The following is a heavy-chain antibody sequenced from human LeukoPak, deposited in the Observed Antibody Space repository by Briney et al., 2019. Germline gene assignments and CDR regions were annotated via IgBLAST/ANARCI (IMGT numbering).Heavy chain of an antibody. J-gene: IGHJ3*02. D-gene: IGHD3-22*01. CDR3: WYYYDSSNAVVNAFDI. CDR1: GYTFTAYY. CDR2: INPNSGGT. V-gene: IGHV1-2*02. Sequence: ASVKVSCKASGYTFTAYYMHWVRQAPGQGLEWMGWINPNSGGTDYAQKFQGRVTMTRDTSISTAYMELSRLRSDDTAVYYCWYYYDSSNAVVNAFDIWGQGTMVTVSS.